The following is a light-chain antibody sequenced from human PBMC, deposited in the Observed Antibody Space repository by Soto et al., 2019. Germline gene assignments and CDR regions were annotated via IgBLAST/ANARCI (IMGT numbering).Light chain of an antibody. J-gene: IGKJ5*01. Sequence: DIVLTQSPGILSLSPGERATLSCRTSESLNSGFLAWYQQKRGQAPRLLIYGASSRATGIPDRFSGSGSETDLTLTISRLEPEYFALYYCQQYENSPITFGLGTRLEIK. V-gene: IGKV3-20*01. CDR1: ESLNSGF. CDR3: QQYENSPIT. CDR2: GAS.